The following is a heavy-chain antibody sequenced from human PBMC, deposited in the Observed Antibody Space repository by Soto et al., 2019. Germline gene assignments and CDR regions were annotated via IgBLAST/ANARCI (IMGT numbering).Heavy chain of an antibody. Sequence: GGSLRLSCAASGFTFSSYAMSWVRQAPGKGLEWVSAISGSGGSTYYADSVKGRFTISRDNSKNTLYLQMNSLRAEDTAVDYCAKAPIYGGNSGAYYFDYWGQGALVTVSS. CDR3: AKAPIYGGNSGAYYFDY. J-gene: IGHJ4*02. V-gene: IGHV3-23*01. CDR1: GFTFSSYA. CDR2: ISGSGGST. D-gene: IGHD2-21*02.